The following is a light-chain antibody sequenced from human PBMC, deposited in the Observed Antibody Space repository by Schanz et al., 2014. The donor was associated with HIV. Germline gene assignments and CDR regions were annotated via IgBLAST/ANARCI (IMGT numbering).Light chain of an antibody. J-gene: IGLJ3*02. V-gene: IGLV8-61*01. Sequence: QTVVTQEPSLSVSPGGKVTITCGLSGGSVSTTHYSAWYQQTPGQPPRTLIYSTNTRSSGVPDRFSGSILGNKAALTITGAQADDECDYYCVLYMGSGIWVFGGGTKLTVL. CDR2: STN. CDR1: GGSVSTTHY. CDR3: VLYMGSGIWV.